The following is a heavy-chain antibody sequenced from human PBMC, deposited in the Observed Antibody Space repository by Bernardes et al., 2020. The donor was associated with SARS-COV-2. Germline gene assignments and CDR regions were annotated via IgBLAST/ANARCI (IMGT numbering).Heavy chain of an antibody. D-gene: IGHD6-13*01. CDR1: GYTFTNYW. J-gene: IGHJ4*02. Sequence: ESLKISCKGSGYTFTNYWIGWVRQMPGKGLEWMGIIYPGDSDTRYSPSFQGQVTISADKSISTAYLQWSSLKASDTAMYYCATPPAAAVGKGWYYFDYWGQGTLVTVSS. CDR2: IYPGDSDT. V-gene: IGHV5-51*01. CDR3: ATPPAAAVGKGWYYFDY.